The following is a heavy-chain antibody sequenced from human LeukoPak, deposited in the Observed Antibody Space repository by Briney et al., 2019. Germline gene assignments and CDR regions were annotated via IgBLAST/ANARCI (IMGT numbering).Heavy chain of an antibody. Sequence: PGGSLRLSCAASGFTFSSYEMNWVRQAPGKGLEWVSYISSSGSTIYYADSVKGRFTISRDNAKNSLYLLMNSLRAEDTAVYYCARDRYDFWSGFLFGYWGQGTLVTVSS. J-gene: IGHJ4*02. CDR2: ISSSGSTI. CDR1: GFTFSSYE. D-gene: IGHD3-3*01. CDR3: ARDRYDFWSGFLFGY. V-gene: IGHV3-48*03.